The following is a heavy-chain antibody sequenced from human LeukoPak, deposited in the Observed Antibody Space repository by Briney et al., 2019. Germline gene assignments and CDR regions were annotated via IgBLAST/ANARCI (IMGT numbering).Heavy chain of an antibody. CDR1: VYTFTRYY. CDR3: ARDRVLRTYDDYGGNSGVSSH. Sequence: ASVTVSYKASVYTFTRYYMHWVRQAPGQRLEWTGWINPNSGGTNYAQKFHGRVTMTRDTSISTAYMELSRLRSDDTAVYYCARDRVLRTYDDYGGNSGVSSHWGQGTLVTVSS. D-gene: IGHD4-23*01. V-gene: IGHV1-2*02. J-gene: IGHJ4*02. CDR2: INPNSGGT.